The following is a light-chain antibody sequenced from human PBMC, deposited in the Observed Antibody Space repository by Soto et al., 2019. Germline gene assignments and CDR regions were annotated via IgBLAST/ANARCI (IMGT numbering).Light chain of an antibody. Sequence: EIVLTQSAGTLSLSPGERATLSCCASQTVSGNYLAWFQQKLGQAPRLLIYAASTSAAGFPDRFGGSGSGTDFSLTINSLEPEAFAVYYCQHYGPAPWTFGKGTKVEMK. CDR2: AAS. CDR1: QTVSGNY. V-gene: IGKV3-20*01. CDR3: QHYGPAPWT. J-gene: IGKJ1*01.